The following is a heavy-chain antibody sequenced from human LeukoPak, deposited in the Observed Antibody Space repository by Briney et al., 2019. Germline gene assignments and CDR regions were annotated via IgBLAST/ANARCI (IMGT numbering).Heavy chain of an antibody. V-gene: IGHV1-3*01. J-gene: IGHJ4*02. Sequence: ASVKVSCKASGYTFTSYAVHWVRQAPGQRLEWMGWINAGNGNTKYSQKFQGRVTITRDTSASTAYMELSSLRSEDTAVYYCARSITMIVVAPHYWGQGTLVTVSS. D-gene: IGHD3-22*01. CDR1: GYTFTSYA. CDR2: INAGNGNT. CDR3: ARSITMIVVAPHY.